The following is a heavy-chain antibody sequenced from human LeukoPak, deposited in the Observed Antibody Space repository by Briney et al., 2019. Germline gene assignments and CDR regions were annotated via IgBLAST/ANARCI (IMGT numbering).Heavy chain of an antibody. Sequence: GASIQVSCKASGSTFTGYYMPWVRQAPEKGLEWMGWINPNSGGTNYAQKFQGRVNMTRDTSISTAYMELSRLRSDDTAVYYCARGAGYGDYAIDYWGQGTLVTVSS. CDR3: ARGAGYGDYAIDY. CDR1: GSTFTGYY. CDR2: INPNSGGT. J-gene: IGHJ4*02. V-gene: IGHV1-2*02. D-gene: IGHD4-17*01.